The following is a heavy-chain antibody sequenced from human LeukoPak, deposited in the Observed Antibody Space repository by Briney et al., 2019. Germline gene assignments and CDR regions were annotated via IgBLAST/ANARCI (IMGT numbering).Heavy chain of an antibody. D-gene: IGHD2-2*01. CDR3: ARVHLVFYYYYGMDV. J-gene: IGHJ6*02. CDR1: GDRVSSNSAA. CDR2: TNYRAKWYN. V-gene: IGHV6-1*01. Sequence: SQTLSLTCALSGDRVSSNSAAWDWIRQSPSSGLEWLGRTNYRAKWYNDYAVSVKSRITINPDTSKNQSSLQLNSVTPEDTAVYYCARVHLVFYYYYGMDVWGQGTTVTVSS.